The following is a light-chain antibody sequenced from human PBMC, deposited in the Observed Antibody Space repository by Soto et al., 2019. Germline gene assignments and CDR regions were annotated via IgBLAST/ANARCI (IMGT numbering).Light chain of an antibody. CDR3: QKYDSAPWT. CDR2: SAS. CDR1: QGIGNS. V-gene: IGKV1-27*01. J-gene: IGKJ1*01. Sequence: IQMTQSPSSLSASVGDRVIITCRASQGIGNSLAWYQQKAGRVPKLLMHSASTLLSGVPSPFSGSGSGTDFTLTISSLQPEDVATYYCQKYDSAPWTFGQGTKVEIK.